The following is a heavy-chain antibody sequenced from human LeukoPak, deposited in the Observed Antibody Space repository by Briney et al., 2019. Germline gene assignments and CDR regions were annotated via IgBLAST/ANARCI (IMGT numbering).Heavy chain of an antibody. V-gene: IGHV4-34*01. CDR3: ARGDYRGNLDY. CDR1: GGSFSGYY. Sequence: SETLSLTCAVYGGSFSGYYWSWIRQPPAKGLEWIGEINHSGSTNYNPSLKSRVTISVDTSKNQFSLKLSSVTAADTAVYSCARGDYRGNLDYWGQGTLVTVSS. J-gene: IGHJ4*02. CDR2: INHSGST. D-gene: IGHD4-23*01.